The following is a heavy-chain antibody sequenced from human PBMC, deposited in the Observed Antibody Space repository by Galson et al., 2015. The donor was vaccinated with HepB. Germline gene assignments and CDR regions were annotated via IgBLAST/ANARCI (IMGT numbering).Heavy chain of an antibody. CDR3: VKEGAWFGSDWFDP. CDR2: INGRGSTR. J-gene: IGHJ5*02. Sequence: SLRLSCAGSGFIFRHYAMTWLRQAPGKGLEWVSGINGRGSTRSYSYAVKGRFSISRENSKDTVFFKMDNLRPDATAVYYCVKEGAWFGSDWFDPWGQGALVTVS. D-gene: IGHD3-16*01. CDR1: GFIFRHYA. V-gene: IGHV3-23*01.